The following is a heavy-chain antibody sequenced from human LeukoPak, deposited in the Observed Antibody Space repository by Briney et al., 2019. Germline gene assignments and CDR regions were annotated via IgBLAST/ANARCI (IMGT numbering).Heavy chain of an antibody. Sequence: GGSLRLSCAASGFTFSSYAMNWVRQAPGKGLEWVSTISGSGGSTYYADSVKGRFTISRDNSKNTLYLQMNSLRAEDTAVYYCAKVLEATTGLDYWGQGTLVTVSS. J-gene: IGHJ4*02. D-gene: IGHD4-17*01. CDR3: AKVLEATTGLDY. CDR1: GFTFSSYA. V-gene: IGHV3-23*01. CDR2: ISGSGGST.